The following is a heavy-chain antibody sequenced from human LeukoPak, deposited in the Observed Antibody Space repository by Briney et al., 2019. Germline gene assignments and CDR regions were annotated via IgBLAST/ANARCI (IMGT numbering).Heavy chain of an antibody. D-gene: IGHD6-13*01. V-gene: IGHV1-2*02. CDR3: ARDRIAAAGIRSWFDP. Sequence: ASVKVSCKASGYTFTGYYMHWVRQAPGQGLEWMGWINPNSGGTNYAQKFQGRVTMTRDTSISTAYMELSRLRSDDTAVYYCARDRIAAAGIRSWFDPWGQGTLVTVSS. CDR1: GYTFTGYY. CDR2: INPNSGGT. J-gene: IGHJ5*02.